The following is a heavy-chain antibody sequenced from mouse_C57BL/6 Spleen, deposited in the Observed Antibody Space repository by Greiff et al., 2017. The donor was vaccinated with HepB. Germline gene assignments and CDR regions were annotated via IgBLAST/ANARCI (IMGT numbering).Heavy chain of an antibody. Sequence: EVQLQQSGAELVRPGASVKLSCTASGFNIKDYYMHWVKQRPEQGLEWIGRIDPEDGDTEYAPKFQGKATMTADTSSNTAYLQLSSLTSEDTAVYYCTTFTTVVAKKDYFDYWGQGTTLTVSS. CDR2: IDPEDGDT. J-gene: IGHJ2*01. V-gene: IGHV14-1*01. D-gene: IGHD1-1*01. CDR1: GFNIKDYY. CDR3: TTFTTVVAKKDYFDY.